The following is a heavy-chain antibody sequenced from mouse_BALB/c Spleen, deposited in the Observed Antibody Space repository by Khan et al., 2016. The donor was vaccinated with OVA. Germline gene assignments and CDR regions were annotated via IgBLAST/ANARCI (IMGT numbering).Heavy chain of an antibody. CDR3: ASAGSRYNYAMDY. D-gene: IGHD1-1*01. CDR2: ISYSGST. J-gene: IGHJ4*01. V-gene: IGHV3-2*02. Sequence: QLEESGPGLVKPSQSLSLTCTVTGYSITSDYAWNWIRQFPGNKLEWMGYISYSGSTNYNPALKSRISITRDTSKNQFFLQLNSVTTEDTAPYYCASAGSRYNYAMDYWGQGTSVTVSS. CDR1: GYSITSDYA.